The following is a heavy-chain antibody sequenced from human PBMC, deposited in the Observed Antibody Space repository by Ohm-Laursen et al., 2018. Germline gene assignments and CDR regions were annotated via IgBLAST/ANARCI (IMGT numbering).Heavy chain of an antibody. CDR3: ARDPLRYYDILTGYSYLFDY. CDR1: GFTFSSYG. CDR2: IWYDGSNK. J-gene: IGHJ4*02. D-gene: IGHD3-9*01. V-gene: IGHV3-33*01. Sequence: SLRLSCAASGFTFSSYGMHWVRQAPGKGLEWVAVIWYDGSNKYYADSVKGRFTISRDNSKNTLYPQMNSLRAEDTAVYYCARDPLRYYDILTGYSYLFDYWGQGTLVTVSS.